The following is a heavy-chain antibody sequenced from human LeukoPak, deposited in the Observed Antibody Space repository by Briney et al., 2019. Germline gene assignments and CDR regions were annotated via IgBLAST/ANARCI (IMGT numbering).Heavy chain of an antibody. CDR2: IYYSGST. V-gene: IGHV4-59*01. Sequence: SETLSLTCTVSGGSISSYYWSWIRQPPGKGLEWIGYIYYSGSTNYNPSLKSRVTISVDTSKNQFSLKLSSVTAADTAVYYCARGAEPYLCYYYGMDVWGQGTTVTVSS. CDR1: GGSISSYY. CDR3: ARGAEPYLCYYYGMDV. D-gene: IGHD2/OR15-2a*01. J-gene: IGHJ6*02.